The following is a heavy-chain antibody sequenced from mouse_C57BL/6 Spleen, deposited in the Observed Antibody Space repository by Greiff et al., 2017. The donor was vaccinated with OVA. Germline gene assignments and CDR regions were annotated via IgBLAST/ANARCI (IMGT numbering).Heavy chain of an antibody. CDR1: GFSLTSYG. CDR2: IWSDGST. V-gene: IGHV2-6-1*01. J-gene: IGHJ4*01. Sequence: VMLVESGPGLVAPSQSLSITCTVSGFSLTSYGVHWVRQPPGKGLEWLVVIWSDGSTTYNSALKSRLSISKDNSKSQVFLKMNSLQTDDTAVYYCARHGIYYGAMDYWGQGTSVTVSS. CDR3: ARHGIYYGAMDY. D-gene: IGHD2-1*01.